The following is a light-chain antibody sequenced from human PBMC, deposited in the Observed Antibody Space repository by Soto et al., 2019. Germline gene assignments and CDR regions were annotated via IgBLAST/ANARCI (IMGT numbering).Light chain of an antibody. J-gene: IGLJ1*01. CDR3: AAWDDNLNAYV. Sequence: QSVLTQPPSVSGAPGQRVTISCTGSSSNIGAGFDVHWYQHLPGTAPKLLIYGNNNRPSGVPDRFSGSKSGTSASLAITGLQAEDEADYYCAAWDDNLNAYVFGSGTKLTVL. CDR1: SSNIGAGFD. CDR2: GNN. V-gene: IGLV1-40*01.